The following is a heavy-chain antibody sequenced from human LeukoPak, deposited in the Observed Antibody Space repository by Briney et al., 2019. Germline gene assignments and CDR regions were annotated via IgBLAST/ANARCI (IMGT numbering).Heavy chain of an antibody. CDR3: AKVQSLELWFGELFGYYYGMDV. Sequence: GGSLRLSCAASGFTFSSYAMSWVRQAPGKGLEWVSAISGSGGSTYYADSVKGRFTISRDNSKNTLYLQMNSLRAEDTAVYYCAKVQSLELWFGELFGYYYGMDVWGQGTTATVSS. CDR1: GFTFSSYA. J-gene: IGHJ6*02. CDR2: ISGSGGST. V-gene: IGHV3-23*01. D-gene: IGHD3-10*01.